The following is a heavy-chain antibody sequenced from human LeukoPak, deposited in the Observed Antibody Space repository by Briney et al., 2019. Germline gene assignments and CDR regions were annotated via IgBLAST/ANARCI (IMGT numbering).Heavy chain of an antibody. CDR3: ARLGSEVRAPYNWFDP. Sequence: ASVKVSCKTSGYTFTGYYMHWVRQAPGQGLEWMGWINPNSGGTNYAQKFQGRVTMTRDTSISTAYMELSRLRSDDTAVCYCARLGSEVRAPYNWFDPWGQGTLVTVSS. CDR1: GYTFTGYY. D-gene: IGHD3-10*01. J-gene: IGHJ5*02. CDR2: INPNSGGT. V-gene: IGHV1-2*02.